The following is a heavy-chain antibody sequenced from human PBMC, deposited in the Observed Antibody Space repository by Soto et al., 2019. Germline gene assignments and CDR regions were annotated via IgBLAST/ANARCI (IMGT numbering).Heavy chain of an antibody. CDR2: ISWDGGST. J-gene: IGHJ1*01. V-gene: IGHV3-43*01. CDR1: GFTFDDYT. Sequence: EVQLVESGGVVVQPGGCLRLSCAASGFTFDDYTMHWVRQAPGKGLEWVSLISWDGGSTYYADSVKGRFTISRDNSKNSLYLQMNSLRTEDTALYYCAKDATGPGSHWGQGTLVTVSS. D-gene: IGHD2-15*01. CDR3: AKDATGPGSH.